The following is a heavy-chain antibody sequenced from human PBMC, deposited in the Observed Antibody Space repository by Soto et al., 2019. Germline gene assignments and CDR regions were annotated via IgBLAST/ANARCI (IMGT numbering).Heavy chain of an antibody. D-gene: IGHD4-17*01. J-gene: IGHJ6*02. V-gene: IGHV3-23*01. CDR3: AKDYYSDPGYYYAMDV. CDR1: GFTFSSFA. Sequence: GGSLRLSCAASGFTFSSFAMTWVRQAPGKGLEWVSTISGSGDITHYADSVKGRFTVSRDNSKNTLSLQMNSLRVEDTAVYYCAKDYYSDPGYYYAMDVWGQGTTVTVSS. CDR2: ISGSGDIT.